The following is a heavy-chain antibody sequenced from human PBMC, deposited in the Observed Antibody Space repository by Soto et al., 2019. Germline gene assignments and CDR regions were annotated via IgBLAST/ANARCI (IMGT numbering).Heavy chain of an antibody. V-gene: IGHV3-13*01. Sequence: GGSLRLSCAASGFTFSSYDMHWVRQATGKGLEWVSAIGTAGDTYYPGSVKGRFTISRENAKNSLYLQMNSLRAGDTAAYYCARGRYCGAGLGPFFDYWGQGTLVTVSS. D-gene: IGHD3-10*01. CDR3: ARGRYCGAGLGPFFDY. J-gene: IGHJ4*02. CDR2: IGTAGDT. CDR1: GFTFSSYD.